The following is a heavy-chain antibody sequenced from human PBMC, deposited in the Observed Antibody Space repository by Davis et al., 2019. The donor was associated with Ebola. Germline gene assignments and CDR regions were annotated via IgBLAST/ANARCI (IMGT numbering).Heavy chain of an antibody. Sequence: ASVKVSCKVSGYTLTELSMHWVRQAPGKGLEWMGGFDPEDGETIYAQKFQGRVTMTEDTSTDTAYMELSSLRSEDTAVYYCATDNGSGSYHYYYYYYGMDVWGQGTTVTVSS. CDR2: FDPEDGET. CDR3: ATDNGSGSYHYYYYYYGMDV. J-gene: IGHJ6*02. V-gene: IGHV1-24*01. CDR1: GYTLTELS. D-gene: IGHD3-10*01.